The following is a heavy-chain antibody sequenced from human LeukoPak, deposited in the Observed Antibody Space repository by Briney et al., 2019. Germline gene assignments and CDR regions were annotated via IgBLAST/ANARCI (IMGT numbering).Heavy chain of an antibody. V-gene: IGHV1-69*05. CDR1: GGTFISYA. D-gene: IGHD6-6*01. CDR2: IIPIFGTA. CDR3: ARLRKEYSSSSSFDY. J-gene: IGHJ4*02. Sequence: SVKVSCKASGGTFISYAISWVRQAPGKGREGMGGIIPIFGTANYAQKFQGRVTITTDESTSTAYMELSSLRSEDTAVYYCARLRKEYSSSSSFDYWGQGTLVTVSS.